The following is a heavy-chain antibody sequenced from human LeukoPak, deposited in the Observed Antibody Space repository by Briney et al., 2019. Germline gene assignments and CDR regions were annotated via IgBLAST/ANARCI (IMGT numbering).Heavy chain of an antibody. CDR1: GYSISSGYY. CDR3: ARIPLLPRLSAFDI. J-gene: IGHJ3*02. CDR2: IYHGGRP. V-gene: IGHV4-38-2*02. D-gene: IGHD3-22*01. Sequence: SETLSLTCNVSGYSISSGYYWGWIRQPPGKGLEWIGTIYHGGRPYYNPSLKSRVTISVDTSRNQFSLRLSSVTAADTAVYYCARIPLLPRLSAFDIWGQGTMVTVSS.